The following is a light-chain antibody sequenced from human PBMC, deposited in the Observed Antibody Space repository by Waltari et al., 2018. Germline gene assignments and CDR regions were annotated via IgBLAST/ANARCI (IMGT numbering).Light chain of an antibody. CDR2: EVN. J-gene: IGLJ1*01. CDR1: SSDVGGYKL. CDR3: SSYAGSNNLV. Sequence: QSTLTQPPSASGSPGQSVTISCTGTSSDVGGYKLVAWYHQHPGSAPKLMIYEVNQRPSGVPDRFSGSKSGNTASLTVSGLQAEDEADYYCSSYAGSNNLVFGTGTKVTVL. V-gene: IGLV2-8*01.